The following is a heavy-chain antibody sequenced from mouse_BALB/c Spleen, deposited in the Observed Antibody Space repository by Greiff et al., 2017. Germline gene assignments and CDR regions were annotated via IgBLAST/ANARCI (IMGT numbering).Heavy chain of an antibody. D-gene: IGHD2-1*01. CDR2: IYPGNGDT. CDR3: ARYGNYEYAMDY. J-gene: IGHJ4*01. CDR1: GYTFTSYN. V-gene: IGHV1-12*01. Sequence: QVQLQQPGAELVKPGASVKMSCKASGYTFTSYNMHWVKQTPGQGLEWIGAIYPGNGDTSYNQKFKGKATLTADKSSSTAYMQLSSLTSEDSAVYYCARYGNYEYAMDYWGQGTSVTVSS.